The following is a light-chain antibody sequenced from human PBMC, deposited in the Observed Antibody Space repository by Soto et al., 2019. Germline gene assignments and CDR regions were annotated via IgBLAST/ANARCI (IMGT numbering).Light chain of an antibody. CDR1: QSISSF. V-gene: IGKV1-39*01. CDR2: AAS. Sequence: IQMTQSPSSLSASVGDRVTITCRASQSISSFLNWYQQKPGKAPNLLIYAASSLESGVPSRFSGSGSETDFTLTITSLQPEDFATYYCQQSYSTPWTFGQGTKV. J-gene: IGKJ1*01. CDR3: QQSYSTPWT.